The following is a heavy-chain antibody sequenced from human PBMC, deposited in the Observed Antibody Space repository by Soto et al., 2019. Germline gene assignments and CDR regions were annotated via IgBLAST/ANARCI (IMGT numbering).Heavy chain of an antibody. D-gene: IGHD1-26*01. CDR1: GFTFSDQH. J-gene: IGHJ5*02. V-gene: IGHV3-72*01. Sequence: EVLLVDSGGGLVQPGGSLRLACAASGFTFSDQHLDWVRQAPGKGLEWVGRAGNKPSSYTTQYAASVKGRFTISRDDSQNPLYLQMNSLKIEDTAVYYGARVMGGTLHWWFDPCGQGTLVTVSS. CDR3: ARVMGGTLHWWFDP. CDR2: AGNKPSSYTT.